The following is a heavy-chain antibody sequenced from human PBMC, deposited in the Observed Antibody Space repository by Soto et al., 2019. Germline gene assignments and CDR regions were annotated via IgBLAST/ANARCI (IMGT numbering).Heavy chain of an antibody. CDR3: ARQGNGAEGFDY. D-gene: IGHD4-17*01. V-gene: IGHV5-51*01. J-gene: IGHJ4*02. CDR2: FYPGDSDT. CDR1: GYYFPSYW. Sequence: GAEVKKPGEPLTISCKGSGYYFPSYWIGWVRQMPGKGLEWMGIFYPGDSDTRYSPSFQGQVTISADRSISTAYLQWSSLKPSDTAMYYCARQGNGAEGFDYWGQGTLVTVSS.